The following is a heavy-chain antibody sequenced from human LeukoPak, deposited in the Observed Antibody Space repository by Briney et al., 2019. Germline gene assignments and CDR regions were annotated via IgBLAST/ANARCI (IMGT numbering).Heavy chain of an antibody. CDR1: GDSFPMYY. J-gene: IGHJ4*02. Sequence: ASVTVSCQASGDSFPMYYMQRVGPAPGKGLEWMGIFNIRSGSRTYAQKLQGRLTMTRDMSTGTFYMELDSLKFEDTAVYYCARGLVYSDSSLYIGSLDFWGQGTLVTVSS. D-gene: IGHD3-22*01. V-gene: IGHV1-46*01. CDR2: FNIRSGSR. CDR3: ARGLVYSDSSLYIGSLDF.